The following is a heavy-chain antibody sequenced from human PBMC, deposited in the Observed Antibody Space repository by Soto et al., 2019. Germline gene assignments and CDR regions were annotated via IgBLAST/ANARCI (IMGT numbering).Heavy chain of an antibody. Sequence: VQLVESGGGVVQPGRSLRLSCAASGFTFSDYAMHWVRQAPGKGLEWVAVVSHDGRNTHYADSVKGRFTISRDSSKNTVPLEMTSLRAEDMAVYYCANGGRQWLVTSDFNYWGQGALVTVSS. V-gene: IGHV3-30*18. CDR3: ANGGRQWLVTSDFNY. CDR1: GFTFSDYA. CDR2: VSHDGRNT. J-gene: IGHJ4*02. D-gene: IGHD6-19*01.